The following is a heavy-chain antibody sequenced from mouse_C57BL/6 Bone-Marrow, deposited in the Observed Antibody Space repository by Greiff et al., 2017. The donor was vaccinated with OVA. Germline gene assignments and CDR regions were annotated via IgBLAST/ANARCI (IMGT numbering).Heavy chain of an antibody. CDR2: INPSSGYT. D-gene: IGHD1-1*01. J-gene: IGHJ1*03. Sequence: QVHVKQSGAELARPGASVKMSCKASGYTFTSYTVHWVKQRPGQGLEWIGYINPSSGYTKYNQKFKDKATLTADKSSSTAYMQLSSLTSEDSAVYYCARERTTVVADWYFDVWGTGTTVTVSS. CDR1: GYTFTSYT. CDR3: ARERTTVVADWYFDV. V-gene: IGHV1-4*01.